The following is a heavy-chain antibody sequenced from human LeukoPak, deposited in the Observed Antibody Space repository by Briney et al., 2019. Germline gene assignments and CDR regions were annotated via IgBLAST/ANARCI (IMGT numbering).Heavy chain of an antibody. CDR2: IHYSGSI. V-gene: IGHV4-59*01. Sequence: PSETLSLTCTVSGGSISSYYWSWIRQPPGKGLEWIGYIHYSGSINYNPSLKSRVTISVDTSKNQFSLKLTSVTAADTAVYYCARVEEGYGSGRRENYYYYYMDVWGKGTTVTISS. CDR3: ARVEEGYGSGRRENYYYYYMDV. J-gene: IGHJ6*03. CDR1: GGSISSYY. D-gene: IGHD3-10*01.